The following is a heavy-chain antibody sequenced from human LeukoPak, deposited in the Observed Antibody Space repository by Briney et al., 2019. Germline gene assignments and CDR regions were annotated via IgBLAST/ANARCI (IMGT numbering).Heavy chain of an antibody. D-gene: IGHD3-10*01. Sequence: PSGTLSLTCAVSGGSISSSNWWSWVRPPPGKGLEWIGEIYHSGSTNYNPSLKSRVTISVDKSKNQFSLKLSSVTAADTAVYYCARKGGWFGELLLDYWGQGTLVTVSS. CDR3: ARKGGWFGELLLDY. CDR1: GGSISSSNW. J-gene: IGHJ4*02. V-gene: IGHV4-4*02. CDR2: IYHSGST.